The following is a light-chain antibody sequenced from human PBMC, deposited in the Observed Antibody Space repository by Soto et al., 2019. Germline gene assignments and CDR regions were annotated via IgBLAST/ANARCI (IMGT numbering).Light chain of an antibody. V-gene: IGKV1-39*01. CDR1: QSISRY. Sequence: DIQMTQSPSSLSASVGDRVTITCRATQSISRYLNWYQQKPGKAHKLLIYAATSLQSCVPAKFSGSGSGTDFTLTISSLQPEDCATYYCQQSYSTPQNTCGRGTKLEIK. CDR3: QQSYSTPQNT. CDR2: AAT. J-gene: IGKJ2*01.